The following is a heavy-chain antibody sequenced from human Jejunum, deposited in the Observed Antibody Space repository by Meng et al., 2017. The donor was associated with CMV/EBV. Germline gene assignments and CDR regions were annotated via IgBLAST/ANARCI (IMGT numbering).Heavy chain of an antibody. J-gene: IGHJ4*02. Sequence: SGFGFSDLVIHWVRQASGKGLDWVGRIASQTDNFATAYAASVKGRFTISRNDSKNTAYLQMNSLKTEDTAMYYCATQESTFAVIPFDDWGQGTLVTVSS. CDR3: ATQESTFAVIPFDD. CDR2: IASQTDNFAT. D-gene: IGHD3-3*01. V-gene: IGHV3-73*01. CDR1: GFGFSDLV.